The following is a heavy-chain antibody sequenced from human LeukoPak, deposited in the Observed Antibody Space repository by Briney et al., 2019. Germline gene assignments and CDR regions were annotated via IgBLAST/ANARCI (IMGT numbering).Heavy chain of an antibody. CDR3: VRRVGAGRFDY. Sequence: ASVKVSCKASGYTFTGYYMHWVRQAPGQGLEWMGWINTGNGNTKSSQEFQGRVTITRDTSASTAYMELSGLRSDGMAVYYCVRRVGAGRFDYWGQGTLVTVSS. D-gene: IGHD1-26*01. J-gene: IGHJ4*02. V-gene: IGHV1-3*03. CDR2: INTGNGNT. CDR1: GYTFTGYY.